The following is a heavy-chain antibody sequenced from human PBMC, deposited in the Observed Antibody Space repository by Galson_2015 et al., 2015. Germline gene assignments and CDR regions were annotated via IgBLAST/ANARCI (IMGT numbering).Heavy chain of an antibody. J-gene: IGHJ4*02. V-gene: IGHV2-5*02. D-gene: IGHD6-13*01. Sequence: PALVKPTRTLTLPCTFSGFSLGTSGLAVGWMRQPPGKALEWLALIPWEAGKRYSPSLRSRLTTTKETSKNQVVLTMTNLDPLDTATYYCAQRGPATSGNPPSFDYWGQGTLVTVSS. CDR2: IPWEAGK. CDR3: AQRGPATSGNPPSFDY. CDR1: GFSLGTSGLA.